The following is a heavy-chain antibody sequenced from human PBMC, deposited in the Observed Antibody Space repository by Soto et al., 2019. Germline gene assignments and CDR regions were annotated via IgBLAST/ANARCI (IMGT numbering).Heavy chain of an antibody. V-gene: IGHV4-31*03. D-gene: IGHD2-21*01. CDR1: GGSISSGGYY. Sequence: TLSLACTVSGGSISSGGYYWSFIRQHPGKALEWIGYIYYRGSTYYNPSLKSRVTIAVDTSKNQFSLKLSSVTAADTAVYYCARGQPRHIYYFDYWGQGTLVTVSS. J-gene: IGHJ4*02. CDR3: ARGQPRHIYYFDY. CDR2: IYYRGST.